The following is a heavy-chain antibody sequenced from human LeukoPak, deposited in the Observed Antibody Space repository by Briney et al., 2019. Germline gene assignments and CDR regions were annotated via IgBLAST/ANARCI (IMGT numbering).Heavy chain of an antibody. CDR3: GRSRYFDWPYTQGYFDY. V-gene: IGHV4-4*07. J-gene: IGHJ4*02. CDR2: IYTSGST. D-gene: IGHD3-9*01. Sequence: SETLSLTCTVSGGSISSYYRSWIRHPAGKGLEWIWRIYTSGSTNYTPSLKSRVTMSVDTSKNQFSLKLSSVPAADTAVYYCGRSRYFDWPYTQGYFDYWGQGTLVTVSS. CDR1: GGSISSYY.